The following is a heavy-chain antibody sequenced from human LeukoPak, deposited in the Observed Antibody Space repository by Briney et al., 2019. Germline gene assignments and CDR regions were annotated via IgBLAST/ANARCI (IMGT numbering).Heavy chain of an antibody. CDR3: ARGRVYSSSWYKSYYGMDV. D-gene: IGHD6-13*01. CDR2: IYTSGST. V-gene: IGHV4-4*07. Sequence: SETLSLTCTVSGGSISSYYWSWIRQPAGKGLEWMGRIYTSGSTNYNPSLKSRVTMSVDTSKNQFSLKLSSVTAADTAVYYCARGRVYSSSWYKSYYGMDVWGQGTTVTVSS. CDR1: GGSISSYY. J-gene: IGHJ6*02.